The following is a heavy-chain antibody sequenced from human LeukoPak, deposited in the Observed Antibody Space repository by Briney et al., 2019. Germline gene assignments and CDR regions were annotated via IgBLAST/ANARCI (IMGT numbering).Heavy chain of an antibody. D-gene: IGHD4-11*01. CDR1: GGSISSGDYY. J-gene: IGHJ4*02. CDR2: IYYSGST. Sequence: SQTLSLTCTVSGGSISSGDYYWSWIRQPPGKGLVWIGYIYYSGSTYYNPSLKSRVTISVDTSKNQFSLKLSSVTAADTAVYYCAREVSVTPYYFDYWGQGTLVTVSS. V-gene: IGHV4-30-4*01. CDR3: AREVSVTPYYFDY.